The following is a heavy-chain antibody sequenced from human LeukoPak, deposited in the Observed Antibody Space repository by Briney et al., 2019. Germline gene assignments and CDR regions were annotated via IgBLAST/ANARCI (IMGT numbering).Heavy chain of an antibody. CDR2: INSDGSST. CDR3: ARDLGIAVALDY. V-gene: IGHV3-74*01. CDR1: GFTFSSYW. D-gene: IGHD6-19*01. Sequence: PGGSLRLSCAASGFTFSSYWMHWVRQAPGKGLVWVSRINSDGSSTSYADSVKGRFTISRDNAKNSLYLQMNSLRDEDTAVYYCARDLGIAVALDYWGQGTLVTVSS. J-gene: IGHJ4*02.